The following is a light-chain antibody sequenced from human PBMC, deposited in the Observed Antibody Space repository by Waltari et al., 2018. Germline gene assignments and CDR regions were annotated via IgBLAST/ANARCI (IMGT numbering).Light chain of an antibody. J-gene: IGKJ4*01. Sequence: AIQMTQSPSFLSASLGDRVTITCRASQGIRTYVGWYQQKSGKAPKLLIYGSSNLQAGVPSRFSGSGSGTDFTLTISSPQPEDFATYYCLQDYLYPLTFGGGTVVEV. CDR2: GSS. V-gene: IGKV1-6*01. CDR1: QGIRTY. CDR3: LQDYLYPLT.